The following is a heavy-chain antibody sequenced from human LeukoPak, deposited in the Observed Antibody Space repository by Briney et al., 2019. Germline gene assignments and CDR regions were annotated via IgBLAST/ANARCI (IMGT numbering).Heavy chain of an antibody. J-gene: IGHJ3*02. D-gene: IGHD3-10*01. Sequence: PSETLSLTCTVSGGSINGSSYYWGWVRQPPGKGLEWIGSMYYRGSTYYNPSLKSRVTISVDKSKNQFSLKLSSVTAADTAVYYCARAMRGSMVRGGNAFDIWGQGTMVTVSS. V-gene: IGHV4-39*07. CDR2: MYYRGST. CDR3: ARAMRGSMVRGGNAFDI. CDR1: GGSINGSSYY.